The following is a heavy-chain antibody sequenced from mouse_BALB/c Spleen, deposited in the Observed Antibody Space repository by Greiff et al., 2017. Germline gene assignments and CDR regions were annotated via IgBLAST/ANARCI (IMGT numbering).Heavy chain of an antibody. CDR2: ISSGGST. V-gene: IGHV5-6-5*01. CDR3: ARGRRDYFDY. Sequence: EVHLVESGGGLVKPGGSLKLSCAASGFTFSSYAMSWVRQTPEKRLEWVASISSGGSTYYPDSVKGRFTISRDNARNILYLQMSSLRSEDTAMYYCARGRRDYFDYWGQGTTLTVSS. CDR1: GFTFSSYA. J-gene: IGHJ2*01.